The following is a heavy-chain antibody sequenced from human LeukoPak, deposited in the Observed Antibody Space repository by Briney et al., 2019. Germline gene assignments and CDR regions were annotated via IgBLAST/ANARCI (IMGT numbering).Heavy chain of an antibody. V-gene: IGHV3-48*04. CDR3: ARDSPYCSSTSCYYS. Sequence: GGSLRLSCAASAGITFTGYSMNWVRQAPGKGLEWVSYISSRSTTIYYADSVRGRFTISRDNSKNSLYLQMNSLRAEDTAVYYCARDSPYCSSTSCYYSWGQGTLVIVS. J-gene: IGHJ4*02. CDR1: AGITFTGYS. CDR2: ISSRSTTI. D-gene: IGHD2-2*01.